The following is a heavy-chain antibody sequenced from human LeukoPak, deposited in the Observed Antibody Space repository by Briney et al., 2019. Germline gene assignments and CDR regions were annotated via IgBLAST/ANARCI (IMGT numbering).Heavy chain of an antibody. CDR1: GFIFSSYG. CDR3: AKDRITGTPGGANY. J-gene: IGHJ4*02. D-gene: IGHD1-20*01. Sequence: GGSLRLSCAASGFIFSSYGMHWVRQAPGKGLEWVAFIRYDGSNKYYADSVKGRFTIPRDNSKNTLYLQMNSLRAEDTAVYYCAKDRITGTPGGANYWGQGTLVTVSS. V-gene: IGHV3-30*02. CDR2: IRYDGSNK.